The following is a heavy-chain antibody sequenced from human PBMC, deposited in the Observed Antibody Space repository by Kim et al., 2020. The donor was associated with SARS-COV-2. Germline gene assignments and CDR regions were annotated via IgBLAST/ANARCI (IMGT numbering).Heavy chain of an antibody. J-gene: IGHJ4*02. CDR3: ARDLAPPYYYGSGMRAPHLNYFDY. Sequence: ASVKVSCKASGYTFTGYYMHWVRQAPGQGLEWMGRINPNSGGTNYAQKFQGRVTMTRDTSISTAYMELSRLRSDDTAVYYCARDLAPPYYYGSGMRAPHLNYFDYWGQGTLVTVSS. D-gene: IGHD3-10*01. CDR2: INPNSGGT. V-gene: IGHV1-2*06. CDR1: GYTFTGYY.